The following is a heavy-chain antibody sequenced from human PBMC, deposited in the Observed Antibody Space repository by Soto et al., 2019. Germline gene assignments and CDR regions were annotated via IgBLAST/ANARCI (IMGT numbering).Heavy chain of an antibody. CDR3: SRKASDFWSGKPQYYMDV. V-gene: IGHV3-73*01. Sequence: EVQLVESGGGLVQPGGSLKLSCAASGFTFSGSALHWVRQASGKGLEWVGRIRSKGNNYATAYGASLKGRFTISRDDSKNTAYLQMNSLNTEDTAVYYCSRKASDFWSGKPQYYMDVWGKGTTGTVSS. J-gene: IGHJ6*03. CDR2: IRSKGNNYAT. D-gene: IGHD3-3*01. CDR1: GFTFSGSA.